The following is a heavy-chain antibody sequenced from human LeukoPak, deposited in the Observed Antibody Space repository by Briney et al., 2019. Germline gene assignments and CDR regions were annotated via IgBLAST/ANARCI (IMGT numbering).Heavy chain of an antibody. CDR2: IYYSGST. V-gene: IGHV4-59*01. Sequence: SETLSLTCTVSGGSISSYYWSWIRQPPGKGLEWMGYIYYSGSTNYNPSLKSRVTISVDTSKNQFSLKLSSVTAADTAVYYCAREAYYYDSSGYYHYFDYWGQGTLVTVSS. CDR1: GGSISSYY. J-gene: IGHJ4*02. CDR3: AREAYYYDSSGYYHYFDY. D-gene: IGHD3-22*01.